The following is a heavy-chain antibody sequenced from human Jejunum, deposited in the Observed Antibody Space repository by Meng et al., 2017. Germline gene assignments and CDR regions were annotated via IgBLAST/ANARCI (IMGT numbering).Heavy chain of an antibody. CDR1: GFTFNTYA. CDR2: ISHSGDNT. V-gene: IGHV3-23*01. D-gene: IGHD1-14*01. CDR3: AQTGRLLPY. Sequence: GESLKISCAASGFTFNTYAMSWVRQAPGKGLEWVSGISHSGDNTYYADSLQGRFTISRDNSKNTLYLQMNSLRAEDTAVYYCAQTGRLLPYWGQGTLVTVS. J-gene: IGHJ4*02.